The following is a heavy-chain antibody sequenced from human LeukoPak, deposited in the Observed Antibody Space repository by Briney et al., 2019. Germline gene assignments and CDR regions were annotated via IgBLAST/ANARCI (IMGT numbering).Heavy chain of an antibody. CDR2: IIPIFGTA. J-gene: IGHJ4*02. D-gene: IGHD2/OR15-2a*01. Sequence: SVKVSCKASGGTFSSYAISWVRQAPGQGLEWMGGIIPIFGTANYAQKFQGRVTITADESTSTAYMELSSLRSEDTAVYYCAREKFYLYYFDYWGQGTLVTVSS. CDR3: AREKFYLYYFDY. V-gene: IGHV1-69*13. CDR1: GGTFSSYA.